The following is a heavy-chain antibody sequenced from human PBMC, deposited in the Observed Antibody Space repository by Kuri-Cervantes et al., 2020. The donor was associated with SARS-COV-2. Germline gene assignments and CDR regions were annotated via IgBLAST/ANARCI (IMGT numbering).Heavy chain of an antibody. V-gene: IGHV5-10-1*01. J-gene: IGHJ6*02. CDR3: ARLGGDILTGYWKYYYGMDV. CDR1: GYSITSYW. Sequence: GESLKISCKGSGYSITSYWISWVRQMRGKGLEWRGRIDPSDSYTNYSPSFQGHVTISADKSSSTAYLQWSSLKASDTAMYYCARLGGDILTGYWKYYYGMDVWGQGTTVTVSS. D-gene: IGHD3-9*01. CDR2: IDPSDSYT.